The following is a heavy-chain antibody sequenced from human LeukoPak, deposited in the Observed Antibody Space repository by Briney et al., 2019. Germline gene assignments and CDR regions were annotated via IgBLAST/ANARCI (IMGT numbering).Heavy chain of an antibody. D-gene: IGHD2/OR15-2a*01. CDR1: GYSFTNYW. CDR3: ARSDREAVITDLFDH. CDR2: IYPGDSDT. Sequence: GESLKISCKGSGYSFTNYWIGWVRQMPGKGLEWMGIIYPGDSDTRYSPSFQGQVTISADKSISTAYLQWSSLKASDTAMYYCARSDREAVITDLFDHWGQGTLATVSS. J-gene: IGHJ4*02. V-gene: IGHV5-51*01.